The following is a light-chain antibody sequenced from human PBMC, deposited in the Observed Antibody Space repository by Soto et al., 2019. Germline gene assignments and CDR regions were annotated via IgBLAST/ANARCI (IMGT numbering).Light chain of an antibody. CDR1: QSITTN. Sequence: EKVLTQSPVTLSVSLGERATLSCRASQSITTNLAWYQQKPSQAPRLLIFGASNRATGIPARFSGSGSGTEFSLTISSLQSEDSAIYYCQQYNDWPPLTFGGGTKVEI. J-gene: IGKJ4*01. V-gene: IGKV3-15*01. CDR2: GAS. CDR3: QQYNDWPPLT.